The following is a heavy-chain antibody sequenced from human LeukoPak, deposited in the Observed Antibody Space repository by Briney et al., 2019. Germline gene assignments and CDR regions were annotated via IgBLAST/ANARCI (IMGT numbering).Heavy chain of an antibody. CDR1: GYTFTSYG. Sequence: SVKVSCKASGYTFTSYGISRVRQAPGQGLEWMGGIIPIFGTANYAQKFQGRVTITTDESTSTAYMELSSLRSEDTAVYYCARSVVEMATIPPNWFDPWGQGTLVTVSS. V-gene: IGHV1-69*05. J-gene: IGHJ5*02. CDR2: IIPIFGTA. CDR3: ARSVVEMATIPPNWFDP. D-gene: IGHD5-24*01.